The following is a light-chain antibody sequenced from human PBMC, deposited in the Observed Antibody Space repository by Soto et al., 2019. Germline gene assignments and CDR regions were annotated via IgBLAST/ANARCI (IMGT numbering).Light chain of an antibody. CDR2: AAS. CDR1: QSVSTN. Sequence: EIVLTQSPATLSVSPGEGATLSCRASQSVSTNLAWYQQKPGQVPRLLIYAASSRATGIPATFRASGSGTDFTLPSSSLRSEDFAVYYWQHYNRWPPVFGPGTRGDIK. V-gene: IGKV3-15*01. CDR3: QHYNRWPPV. J-gene: IGKJ3*01.